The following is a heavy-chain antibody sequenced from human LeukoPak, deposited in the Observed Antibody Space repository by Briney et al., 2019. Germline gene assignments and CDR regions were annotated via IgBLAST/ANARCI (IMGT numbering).Heavy chain of an antibody. CDR1: GFTFSSYA. D-gene: IGHD4-17*01. CDR3: ARDVRYGDNYYYYGMDV. V-gene: IGHV3-66*01. Sequence: GGSLRLSCAASGFTFSSYAMSWVRQAPGKGLEWVSVIYSGGSTYYADSVKGRFTISRDNSKNTLYLQMNSLRAEDTAVYYCARDVRYGDNYYYYGMDVWGQGTTVTVSS. CDR2: IYSGGST. J-gene: IGHJ6*02.